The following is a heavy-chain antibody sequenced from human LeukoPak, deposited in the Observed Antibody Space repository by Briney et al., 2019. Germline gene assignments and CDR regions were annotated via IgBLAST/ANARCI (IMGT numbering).Heavy chain of an antibody. D-gene: IGHD3-10*01. J-gene: IGHJ4*02. CDR3: AKDNVNYYGSGSYFANDY. CDR2: ISGSGGST. V-gene: IGHV3-23*01. CDR1: GFTFSSYA. Sequence: GGSLRLSCAASGFTFSSYAMSWVRQAPGKGLEWVSAISGSGGSTYYADSVKGRVTISRDNAKNTQYLQMNSMRAEDTAVYYCAKDNVNYYGSGSYFANDYWGQGTLVTVSS.